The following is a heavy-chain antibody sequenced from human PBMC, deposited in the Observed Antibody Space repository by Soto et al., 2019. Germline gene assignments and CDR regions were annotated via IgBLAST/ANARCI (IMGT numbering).Heavy chain of an antibody. CDR3: ARSGSLTGDY. J-gene: IGHJ4*02. CDR2: IYYSGST. CDR1: GGSISSGGYY. Sequence: KPSETLSLTCTVSGGSISSGGYYWSWIRQHPGKGLEWIGYIYYSGSTYYNPSLKSRVTTSVDTSKNQFSLKLSSVTAADTAVYYCARSGSLTGDYWGQGTLVTVSS. V-gene: IGHV4-31*03. D-gene: IGHD1-26*01.